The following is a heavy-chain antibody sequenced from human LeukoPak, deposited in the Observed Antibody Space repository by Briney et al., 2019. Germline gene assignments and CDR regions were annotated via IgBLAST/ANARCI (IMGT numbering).Heavy chain of an antibody. J-gene: IGHJ4*02. D-gene: IGHD1-26*01. CDR3: ANGGATTSYFGY. Sequence: PGGSLRLSCAASGFTFSAYGMHWVRQAPGKGLEWITVIYHAGTHYADSVKGRFTVSRDNSENTLYLQMNSLRAEDTAVYYCANGGATTSYFGYWGQGTLVTVSS. CDR1: GFTFSAYG. V-gene: IGHV3-33*06. CDR2: IYHAGT.